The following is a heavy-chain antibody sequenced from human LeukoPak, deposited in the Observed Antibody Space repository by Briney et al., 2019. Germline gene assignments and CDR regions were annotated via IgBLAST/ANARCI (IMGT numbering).Heavy chain of an antibody. CDR2: ISGSGGST. CDR1: GFTFSSYA. V-gene: IGHV3-23*01. Sequence: GGSLRLSCAASGFTFSSYAMSWVRQALGKGLEWVSAISGSGGSTYYADSVKGRFTISRDNSKNTLYLQMNSLRAEDTAVYYCAKDLVQWELLGYFQHWGQGTLVTVSS. D-gene: IGHD1-26*01. J-gene: IGHJ1*01. CDR3: AKDLVQWELLGYFQH.